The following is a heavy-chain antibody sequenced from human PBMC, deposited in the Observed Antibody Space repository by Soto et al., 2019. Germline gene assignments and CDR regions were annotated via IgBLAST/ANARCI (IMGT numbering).Heavy chain of an antibody. CDR2: VYSTGST. CDR1: GGSISSRSYS. CDR3: ARSHYTYGLLIDY. D-gene: IGHD2-8*01. Sequence: SETLSLTCSVSGGSISSRSYSWGWIRQPPGKGLQWIGNVYSTGSTFSHPSLTSRVFISVDTSKNKFSLRLTSVTAADTAVYYCARSHYTYGLLIDYWGPGIMVTVSS. V-gene: IGHV4-39*01. J-gene: IGHJ4*02.